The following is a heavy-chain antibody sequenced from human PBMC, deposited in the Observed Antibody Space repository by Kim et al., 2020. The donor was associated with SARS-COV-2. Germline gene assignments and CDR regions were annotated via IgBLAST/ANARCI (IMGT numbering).Heavy chain of an antibody. CDR2: IYHSGST. Sequence: SETLSLTCAVSGGSISSGDYSWSWIRQPPGKGLEWIGYIYHSGSTYYNPSLTSRVTISVDRSKNQFSLKLSSVTAEDTAVYYCARGDGDWVGYFDYWGQGTLVTVSS. CDR3: ARGDGDWVGYFDY. D-gene: IGHD4-17*01. J-gene: IGHJ4*02. CDR1: GGSISSGDYS. V-gene: IGHV4-30-2*01.